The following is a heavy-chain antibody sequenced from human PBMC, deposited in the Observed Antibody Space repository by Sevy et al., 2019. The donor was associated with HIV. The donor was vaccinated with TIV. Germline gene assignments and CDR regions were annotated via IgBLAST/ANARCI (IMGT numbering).Heavy chain of an antibody. D-gene: IGHD2-8*02. CDR2: IRYDGSNK. CDR1: GFTFSNYG. Sequence: GGSLRLSCAASGFTFSNYGMHWVRQAPGKGLEWVAFIRYDGSNKNNADSVKGRFTISRDNSKNTLYLQMNSLRPADTAVYYCAKEPVMVVDYYSMDVWGQGTTVTVSS. V-gene: IGHV3-30*02. CDR3: AKEPVMVVDYYSMDV. J-gene: IGHJ6*02.